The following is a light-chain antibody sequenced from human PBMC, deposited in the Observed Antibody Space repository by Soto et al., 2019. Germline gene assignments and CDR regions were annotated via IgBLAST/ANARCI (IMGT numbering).Light chain of an antibody. Sequence: SYELTQPPSVSVSPGQTASITCSGDKLGDKYACWYQQKPGQSPVLVIYQDSKRPSGIAERFYGSNSVNTATLTISGTQAMDEADYYCQAWDSSTYFFGTGTKLTVL. J-gene: IGLJ1*01. V-gene: IGLV3-1*01. CDR3: QAWDSSTYF. CDR2: QDS. CDR1: KLGDKY.